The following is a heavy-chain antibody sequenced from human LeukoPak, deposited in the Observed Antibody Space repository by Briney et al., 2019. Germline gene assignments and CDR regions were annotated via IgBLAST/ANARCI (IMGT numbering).Heavy chain of an antibody. CDR1: GFTFSDYY. D-gene: IGHD3-22*01. V-gene: IGHV3-11*01. J-gene: IGHJ4*02. Sequence: GGSLRLSCAASGFTFSDYYMSWIRQAPGKGLEWVSYISSSGSTIYYADSVKGRFTISRDNAKNSLYLQTNSLRAEDTAVYYCARHYYDSSGYYYVTVSYYFDYWGQGTLVTVSS. CDR2: ISSSGSTI. CDR3: ARHYYDSSGYYYVTVSYYFDY.